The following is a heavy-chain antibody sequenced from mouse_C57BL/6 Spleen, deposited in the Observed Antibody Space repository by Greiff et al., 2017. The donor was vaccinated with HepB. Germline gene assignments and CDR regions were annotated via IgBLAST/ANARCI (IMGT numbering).Heavy chain of an antibody. CDR3: TRTYYYGGSYGFAY. CDR1: GYTFTDYE. CDR2: IDPETGGT. D-gene: IGHD1-1*01. Sequence: VQLQQSGAELVRPGASVTLSCKASGYTFTDYEMHWVKQTPVHGLEWIGAIDPETGGTAYNQKFKGKAILTADKSSSTAYMELRSLTSEDSAVYYCTRTYYYGGSYGFAYWGQGTLVTVSA. V-gene: IGHV1-15*01. J-gene: IGHJ3*01.